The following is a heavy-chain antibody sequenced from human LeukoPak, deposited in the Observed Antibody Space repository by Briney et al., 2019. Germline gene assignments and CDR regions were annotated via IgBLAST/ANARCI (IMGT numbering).Heavy chain of an antibody. Sequence: SETLSLTCTVSGGSISSSSYYWGWIRQPPGKGLEWIGSIYYSGSTYYNPSLKSRVTISVDTSKNQFSLKLSSVTAADTAVYYCASSWDRPGGFDYWGQGTLVTVSS. V-gene: IGHV4-39*01. J-gene: IGHJ4*02. CDR2: IYYSGST. CDR3: ASSWDRPGGFDY. CDR1: GGSISSSSYY. D-gene: IGHD1-26*01.